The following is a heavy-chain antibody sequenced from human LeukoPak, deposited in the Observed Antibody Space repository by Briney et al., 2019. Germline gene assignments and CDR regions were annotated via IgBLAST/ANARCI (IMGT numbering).Heavy chain of an antibody. CDR1: GGSISGYH. V-gene: IGHV4-59*01. CDR3: ARVGVASGFDY. CDR2: IYYSGST. J-gene: IGHJ4*02. D-gene: IGHD3-3*01. Sequence: PSETLSLTCTVSGGSISGYHWSWIRQPPGKGLEWIAYIYYSGSTNYNPSLKSRLTISVDTSKNQFSLKLSSVTAADTAVYYCARVGVASGFDYWGQGTLVTVSS.